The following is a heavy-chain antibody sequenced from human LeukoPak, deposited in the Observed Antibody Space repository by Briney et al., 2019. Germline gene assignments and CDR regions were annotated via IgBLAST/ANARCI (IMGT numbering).Heavy chain of an antibody. CDR2: ISSSGSTK. J-gene: IGHJ4*02. CDR1: GFTFSDYY. CDR3: ARDGRAYGHGSPHY. Sequence: GGSLRLSYAASGFTFSDYYMSWIRQAPGKGLEWVSYISSSGSTKYYADSVKGRFTISRDNAKNSYLQMKSLRAEDTAVYYCARDGRAYGHGSPHYWGQGTLVTVSS. D-gene: IGHD3-10*01. V-gene: IGHV3-11*01.